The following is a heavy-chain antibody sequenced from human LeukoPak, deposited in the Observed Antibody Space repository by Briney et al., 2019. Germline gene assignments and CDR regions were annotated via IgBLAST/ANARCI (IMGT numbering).Heavy chain of an antibody. V-gene: IGHV1-69*06. CDR3: ARHDSYSSSFPYNWFDP. CDR2: IIPLFGAP. J-gene: IGHJ5*02. Sequence: ASVKVSCKASGYTFTSYAISWVRQAPGQGLEWMGGIIPLFGAPNYAQKFQGRVTITADKSTTTAYMELSSLRSEDTAVYFCARHDSYSSSFPYNWFDPWGQGTLVTVSS. CDR1: GYTFTSYA. D-gene: IGHD6-13*01.